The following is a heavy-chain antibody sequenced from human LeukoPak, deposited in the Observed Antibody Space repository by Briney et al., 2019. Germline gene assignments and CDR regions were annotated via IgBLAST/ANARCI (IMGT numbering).Heavy chain of an antibody. CDR3: ARDRYGGYYFDY. D-gene: IGHD3-16*02. V-gene: IGHV1-2*02. Sequence: ASVKVSCKASGYTFTGYYMHWVRQAPGQGLEWMGWINPNSGGTNYAQKFQGRVTMTRDKSISTAYMELSRLRHDDTALYYCARDRYGGYYFDYWRQAALLTVSS. CDR2: INPNSGGT. CDR1: GYTFTGYY. J-gene: IGHJ4*02.